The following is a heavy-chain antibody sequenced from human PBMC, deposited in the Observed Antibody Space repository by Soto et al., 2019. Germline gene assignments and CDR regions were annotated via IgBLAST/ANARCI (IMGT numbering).Heavy chain of an antibody. CDR2: MNPNSGNT. D-gene: IGHD2-2*01. J-gene: IGHJ6*02. CDR1: GYTFTSYD. CDR3: ARGDIVVVPAGTRYAAQLEYYYYGMAV. V-gene: IGHV1-8*01. Sequence: QVQLVQSGAEVKKPGASVKVSCKASGYTFTSYDINWLRQATGQGLEWMGWMNPNSGNTGYAQKFQGRVTMTRNTSLSTVYMGMSSLRSEDPDVYYCARGDIVVVPAGTRYAAQLEYYYYGMAVWGQGTTVTVSS.